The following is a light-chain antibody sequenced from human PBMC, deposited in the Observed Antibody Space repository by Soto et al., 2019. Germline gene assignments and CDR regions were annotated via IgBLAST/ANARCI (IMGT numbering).Light chain of an antibody. CDR3: QQSYSNLWT. J-gene: IGKJ1*01. CDR2: SAS. V-gene: IGKV1-39*01. CDR1: QIISRY. Sequence: DIQMTQSPSSLSASVGDRSPITCLASQIISRYLNWYQQKPGKYPKLLIYSASSLQSCVTSRFSGSGSGTDFTITISSLKHEDFANYYCQQSYSNLWTVGQGTKVDIK.